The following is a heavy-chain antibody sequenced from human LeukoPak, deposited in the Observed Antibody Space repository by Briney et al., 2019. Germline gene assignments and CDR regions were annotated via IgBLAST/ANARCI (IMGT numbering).Heavy chain of an antibody. CDR3: ATGALGFANWFDP. Sequence: NPSETLSLTCAVYGGSFSGYYWSWIRQPPGKGLEWIGEINHSGSTNYNPSLKSRVTISVDTSKNQFSLKLSSVTAADTAVYYCATGALGFANWFDPWGQGTLVTVSS. CDR2: INHSGST. D-gene: IGHD3-10*01. V-gene: IGHV4-34*01. J-gene: IGHJ5*02. CDR1: GGSFSGYY.